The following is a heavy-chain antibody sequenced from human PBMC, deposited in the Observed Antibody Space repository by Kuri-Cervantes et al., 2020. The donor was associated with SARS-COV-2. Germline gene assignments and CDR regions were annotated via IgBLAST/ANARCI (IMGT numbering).Heavy chain of an antibody. V-gene: IGHV4-34*01. D-gene: IGHD6-25*01. CDR3: ARRPLGFDI. Sequence: SETLSLTCAVYGGSFSGYYWSWIRQPPGKGLEWIGEINHSGSTNYNPSLKSRITISVDTSKNQFSLKLSSVTAADTAVYYCARRPLGFDIWGQGTMVTRSS. CDR1: GGSFSGYY. CDR2: INHSGST. J-gene: IGHJ3*02.